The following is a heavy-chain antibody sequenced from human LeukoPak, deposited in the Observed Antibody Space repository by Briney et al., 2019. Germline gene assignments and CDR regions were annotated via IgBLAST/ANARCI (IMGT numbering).Heavy chain of an antibody. Sequence: ASVKVSYKASGGTFSSYAISWVRQAPGQGLEWMGGIIPIFGTANYAQKFQGRVTITADESTSAAYMELSSLRSEDTAVYYCAREDCSGGSCSSDAFDIWGQGTMVTVSS. CDR2: IIPIFGTA. CDR1: GGTFSSYA. J-gene: IGHJ3*02. V-gene: IGHV1-69*13. CDR3: AREDCSGGSCSSDAFDI. D-gene: IGHD2-15*01.